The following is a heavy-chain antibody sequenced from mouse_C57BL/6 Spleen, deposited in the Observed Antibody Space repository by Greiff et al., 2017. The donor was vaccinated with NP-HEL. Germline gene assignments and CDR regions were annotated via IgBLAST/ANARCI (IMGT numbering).Heavy chain of an antibody. J-gene: IGHJ2*01. V-gene: IGHV6-3*01. CDR1: GFTFSNYW. CDR2: IRLKSDNYAT. Sequence: EVMLVESGGGLVQPGGSMKLSCVASGFTFSNYWMNWVRQSPEKGLEWVAQIRLKSDNYATHYAESVKGRFTISRDDSKSSVYLQMNNLRAEDTGIYYCTASDYYGSISYFDYWGQGTTLTVSS. D-gene: IGHD1-1*01. CDR3: TASDYYGSISYFDY.